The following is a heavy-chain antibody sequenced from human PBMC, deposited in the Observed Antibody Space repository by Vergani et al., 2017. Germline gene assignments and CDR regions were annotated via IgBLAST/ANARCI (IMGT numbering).Heavy chain of an antibody. CDR2: ISYDGTQK. CDR3: ATKSCGTPGCQIGYFRE. CDR1: GFTSSYYG. J-gene: IGHJ1*01. D-gene: IGHD1-1*01. Sequence: QVHLVESGGGVVQPGRSLRLSCVVSGFTSSYYGMHWVRQAPGKGLEWVAVISYDGTQKYYADSVKGRFTISRDNSKSTLYLQMNSLRTEDTAVYYCATKSCGTPGCQIGYFREWGQGNLVTGSS. V-gene: IGHV3-30*03.